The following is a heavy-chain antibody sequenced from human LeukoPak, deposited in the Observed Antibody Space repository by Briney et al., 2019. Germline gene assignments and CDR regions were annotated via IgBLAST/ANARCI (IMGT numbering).Heavy chain of an antibody. CDR1: GYTFTGYY. V-gene: IGHV1-2*06. CDR2: INPNSGGT. CDR3: ARGPHFGVVPLHYFDY. J-gene: IGHJ4*02. Sequence: ASVKVSCKASGYTFTGYYMHWVRQAPGQGLEWMGRINPNSGGTNYAQKFQGRVTMTRDTSISTAYMELSRLRSDDTAVYYCARGPHFGVVPLHYFDYWGQGTLLTVSS. D-gene: IGHD3-3*01.